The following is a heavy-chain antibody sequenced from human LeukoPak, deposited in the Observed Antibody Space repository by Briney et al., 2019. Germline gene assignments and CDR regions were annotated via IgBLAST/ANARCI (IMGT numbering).Heavy chain of an antibody. D-gene: IGHD3-22*01. CDR1: GDSVSRSDSY. CDR3: ARRRYYDGSGYLE. J-gene: IGHJ1*01. Sequence: SETLSLTCSVSGDSVSRSDSYWDWIRQPPGRGLEWIGTIYYSGRTYYSPSLKSRVTMSVDPSNNQFSLNLRSVTAAETALYYWARRRYYDGSGYLEWGEGTLLSVSS. CDR2: IYYSGRT. V-gene: IGHV4-39*01.